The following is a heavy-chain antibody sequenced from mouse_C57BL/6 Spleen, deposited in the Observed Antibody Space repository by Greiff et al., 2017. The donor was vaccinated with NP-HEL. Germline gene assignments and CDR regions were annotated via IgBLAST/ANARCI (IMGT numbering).Heavy chain of an antibody. CDR2: INPNNGGT. J-gene: IGHJ3*01. V-gene: IGHV1-26*01. CDR3: ARGYGSSYSAWFAY. D-gene: IGHD1-1*01. Sequence: EVKLQQSGPELVKPGASVKISCKASGYTFTDYYMNWVKQSHGKSLEWIGDINPNNGGTSYNQKFKGKATLTVDKSSSTAYMELRSLTSEDSAVYYCARGYGSSYSAWFAYWGQGTLVTVSA. CDR1: GYTFTDYY.